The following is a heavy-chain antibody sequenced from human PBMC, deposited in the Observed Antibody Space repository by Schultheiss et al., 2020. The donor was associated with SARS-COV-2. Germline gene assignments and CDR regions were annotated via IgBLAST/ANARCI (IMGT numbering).Heavy chain of an antibody. CDR3: AKPQDY. Sequence: GGSLRLSCAASGFTVSSNYMSWVRQAPGKGLEWVSYISSSSSTIYYADSVKGRFTISRDNAKNTLYLQMNSLRAEDTAVYYCAKPQDYWGQGTLVTVSS. CDR1: GFTVSSNY. CDR2: ISSSSSTI. J-gene: IGHJ4*02. V-gene: IGHV3-48*04. D-gene: IGHD1-14*01.